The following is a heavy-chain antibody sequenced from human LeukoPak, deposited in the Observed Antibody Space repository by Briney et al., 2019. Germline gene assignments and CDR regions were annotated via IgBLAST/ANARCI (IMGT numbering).Heavy chain of an antibody. CDR1: GGSVTNTNYF. CDR3: ARGLGEGYPDY. D-gene: IGHD5-24*01. CDR2: VDYSGYT. J-gene: IGHJ4*02. Sequence: SETLSLTCSVSGGSVTNTNYFWGWIRQPPGKGLQWLGSVDYSGYTYQSPSHNSRVTISVDTSKNQFSLKLSSVTAADTAVYYCARGLGEGYPDYWGQGTLVTGSP. V-gene: IGHV4-39*07.